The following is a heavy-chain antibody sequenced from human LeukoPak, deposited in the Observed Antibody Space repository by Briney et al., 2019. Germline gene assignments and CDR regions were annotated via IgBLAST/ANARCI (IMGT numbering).Heavy chain of an antibody. J-gene: IGHJ5*02. V-gene: IGHV3-30*04. D-gene: IGHD2-15*01. CDR3: ASGGSSATTNWFDP. Sequence: SLRLSCAASRFTFSSYAMLWVRQLPGKGLEWVAIISYDGSNTYYADSVKGRFTISRDNSKNTLYLQMNSLRAEDTAVYYCASGGSSATTNWFDPWGQGTLVTVSS. CDR2: ISYDGSNT. CDR1: RFTFSSYA.